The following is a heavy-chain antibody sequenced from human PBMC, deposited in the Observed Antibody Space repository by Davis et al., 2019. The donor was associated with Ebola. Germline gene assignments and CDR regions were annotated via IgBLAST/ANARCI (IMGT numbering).Heavy chain of an antibody. CDR3: ALTMGGTGTMDY. CDR1: GFVFSSYV. CDR2: LGLSADT. V-gene: IGHV3-23*01. D-gene: IGHD1-1*01. J-gene: IGHJ4*02. Sequence: GESLKISCAASGFVFSSYVMSWVRRAPGKGLEWVSTLGLSADTYYADSVKGRFTISRDNSKDSLYLQMNSLRTEDTAFYYCALTMGGTGTMDYWGQGTLVTVSS.